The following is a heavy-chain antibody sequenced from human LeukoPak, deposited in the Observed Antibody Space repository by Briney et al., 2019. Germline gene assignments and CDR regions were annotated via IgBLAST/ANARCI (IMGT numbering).Heavy chain of an antibody. J-gene: IGHJ3*02. CDR2: ISAYNGNT. Sequence: GASVKVSCKASGYTFTSYGISWVRQAPGQGLEWMGWISAYNGNTNYGQKLQGRVTMTTDTSTSTAYMELRSLRSDDTAVYYCARYCSSTSCYVAAFDIWGQGTMVTVSS. CDR3: ARYCSSTSCYVAAFDI. CDR1: GYTFTSYG. V-gene: IGHV1-18*01. D-gene: IGHD2-2*01.